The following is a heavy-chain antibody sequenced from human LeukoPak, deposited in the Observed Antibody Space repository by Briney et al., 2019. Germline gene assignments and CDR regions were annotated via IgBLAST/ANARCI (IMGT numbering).Heavy chain of an antibody. J-gene: IGHJ4*02. CDR2: ISYDGSNK. D-gene: IGHD2-2*01. V-gene: IGHV3-30*18. CDR3: AKDGVGIVVVPAATDY. Sequence: GGSLRLSCAASGFAFRSYNMDWVRQAPGKGLEWVAVISYDGSNKYYADSVKGRFTISRDNSKNTLYLQMNSLRAEDTAVYYCAKDGVGIVVVPAATDYWGQGTLVTVSS. CDR1: GFAFRSYN.